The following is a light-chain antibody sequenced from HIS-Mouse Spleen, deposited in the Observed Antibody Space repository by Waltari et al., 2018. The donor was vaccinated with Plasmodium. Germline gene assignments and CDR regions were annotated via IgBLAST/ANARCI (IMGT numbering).Light chain of an antibody. Sequence: QSALPQPRSVSGSPGQSVTISCTGPTSDVGGFNYVSWYQQHPGKAPKLMSYDVSKRPSGVPDRFSGSKSGNTASLTISGLQAEDEADYYCCSYAGSYTYVFGTGTKVTVL. CDR1: TSDVGGFNY. J-gene: IGLJ1*01. CDR2: DVS. CDR3: CSYAGSYTYV. V-gene: IGLV2-11*01.